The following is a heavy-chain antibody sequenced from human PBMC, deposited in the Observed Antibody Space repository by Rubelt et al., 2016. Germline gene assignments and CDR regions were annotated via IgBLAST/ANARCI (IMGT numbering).Heavy chain of an antibody. V-gene: IGHV2-5*02. Sequence: QVTLRESGPALVKPTQTLTLTCTFSGFSLSTSGVGVGWIRQPPGKALEWLALIYWDDDKRYSPSLKSRLTITKDTSKNQVVLTMTNMDPVDTATYYCAHRRPLSAHNFFTSWGQGTLVTVSS. CDR1: GFSLSTSGVG. J-gene: IGHJ4*02. CDR3: AHRRPLSAHNFFTS. CDR2: IYWDDDK.